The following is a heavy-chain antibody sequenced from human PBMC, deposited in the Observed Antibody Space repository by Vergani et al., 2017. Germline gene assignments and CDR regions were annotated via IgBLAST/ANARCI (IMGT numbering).Heavy chain of an antibody. CDR3: ATQPYYDFWSGYPPYYFDY. J-gene: IGHJ4*02. CDR1: GFTFSSYG. Sequence: QVQLVESGGGVVQPGRSLRLSCAASGFTFSSYGMHWVRQAPGKGLEWVAVISYDGSNKYYADSVKGRFTISRDNSKNTLYLQMNSLRAEDTAVYYCATQPYYDFWSGYPPYYFDYWGQGTLVTVSS. V-gene: IGHV3-30*03. CDR2: ISYDGSNK. D-gene: IGHD3-3*01.